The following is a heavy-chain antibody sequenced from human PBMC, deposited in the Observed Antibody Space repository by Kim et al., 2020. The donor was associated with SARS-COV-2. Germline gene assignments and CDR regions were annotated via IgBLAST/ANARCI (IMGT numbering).Heavy chain of an antibody. CDR3: ARDDGELVPTTD. J-gene: IGHJ4*02. Sequence: SETLSLTCTVSGGSISSYYWSWIRQPPGKGLEWIGYIYYSGSTNYNPSLKSRVTISVDTSKNQFSLKLSSVTAADTAVYYCARDDGELVPTTDWGQGTLVTVSS. CDR2: IYYSGST. D-gene: IGHD1-26*01. V-gene: IGHV4-59*13. CDR1: GGSISSYY.